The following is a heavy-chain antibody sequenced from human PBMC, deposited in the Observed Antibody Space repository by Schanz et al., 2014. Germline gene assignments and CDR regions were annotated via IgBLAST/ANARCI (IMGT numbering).Heavy chain of an antibody. J-gene: IGHJ6*02. CDR1: GLTFDIYA. CDR3: AKDHFGHYDSSGCSDCYYYGMDV. CDR2: ISSSGNRA. D-gene: IGHD3-22*01. V-gene: IGHV3-23*04. Sequence: LAESGGSLVQPGGSLRLSCAASGLTFDIYAMSWVRQAPGKGLEWVSGISSSGNRAYYADSVKGRFIISRDSSKNTLFLQVNSLRAEDTAVYYCAKDHFGHYDSSGCSDCYYYGMDVWGQGTTVTVSS.